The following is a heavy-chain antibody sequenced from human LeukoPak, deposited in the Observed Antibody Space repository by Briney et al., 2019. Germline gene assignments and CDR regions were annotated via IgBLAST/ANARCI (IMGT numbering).Heavy chain of an antibody. D-gene: IGHD3-22*01. CDR2: ISYDGSNK. J-gene: IGHJ4*02. Sequence: GGSLRLSCAASGFTFSSYAMHWVRQAPGKGLEWVAVISYDGSNKYYADSVKGRFTISRDNSKNTLYLQMNSLRAEDTAVYYCAREPSDYYDSSGYYYFFDYWGQGTLVTVSS. CDR3: AREPSDYYDSSGYYYFFDY. V-gene: IGHV3-30*04. CDR1: GFTFSSYA.